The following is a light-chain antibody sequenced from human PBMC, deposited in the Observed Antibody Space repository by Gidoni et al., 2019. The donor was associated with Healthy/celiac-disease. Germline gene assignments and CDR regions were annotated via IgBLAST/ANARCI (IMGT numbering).Light chain of an antibody. V-gene: IGKV1-39*01. CDR1: ESISSY. CDR3: QQSYSTEFT. Sequence: DTQMTQSPSSLSASVGDRVTITCPASESISSYLNWYQQKPGKAPKLLIYAASSLQSGVPSRFSGSGSGTDFTLTISSLQPEDFATYYCQQSYSTEFTFGPGTKVDIK. J-gene: IGKJ3*01. CDR2: AAS.